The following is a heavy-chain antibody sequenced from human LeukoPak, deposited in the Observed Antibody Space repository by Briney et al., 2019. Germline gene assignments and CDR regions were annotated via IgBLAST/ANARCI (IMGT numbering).Heavy chain of an antibody. CDR1: GGSINRGGCY. Sequence: SESLSLTCAVSGGSINRGGCYWSWIRQRPGKGLEWIGNIYYSGGTYYNPSLKSRVTITVDTSKNQFSLKLSSVTAADTAVYYCTRVSYYDSGGNYYFDHWGQGNPVTVSS. D-gene: IGHD3-22*01. J-gene: IGHJ4*02. V-gene: IGHV4-31*11. CDR2: IYYSGGT. CDR3: TRVSYYDSGGNYYFDH.